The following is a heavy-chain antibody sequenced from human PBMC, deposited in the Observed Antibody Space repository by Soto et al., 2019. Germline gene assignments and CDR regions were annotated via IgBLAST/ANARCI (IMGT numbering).Heavy chain of an antibody. Sequence: PSETLSLTCNVSGASISSGDYYWSWIRQPPGKGLEWIGYIYFSETTSYNPSLKSRVTISGDKSKNQFSLRLTSVTTADTAVYYCVSAGGGWSFDRWGQGILVTFSS. CDR3: VSAGGGWSFDR. CDR1: GASISSGDYY. V-gene: IGHV4-30-4*02. D-gene: IGHD6-19*01. J-gene: IGHJ4*02. CDR2: IYFSETT.